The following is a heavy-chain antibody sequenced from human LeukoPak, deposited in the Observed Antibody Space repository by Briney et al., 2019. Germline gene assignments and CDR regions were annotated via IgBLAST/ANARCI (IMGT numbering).Heavy chain of an antibody. CDR2: INHSGST. V-gene: IGHV4-34*01. CDR1: GGSISSYY. J-gene: IGHJ6*02. D-gene: IGHD3-22*01. CDR3: ARFGSGYYYYYYGMDV. Sequence: SETLSLTCTVSGGSISSYYWSWIRQPPGKGLEWIGEINHSGSTNYNPSLKSRVTISVDTSKNQFSLKLSSVTAADTAVYYCARFGSGYYYYYYGMDVWGQGTTVTVSS.